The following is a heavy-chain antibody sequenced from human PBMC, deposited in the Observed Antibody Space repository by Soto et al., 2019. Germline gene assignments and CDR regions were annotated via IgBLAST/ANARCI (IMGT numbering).Heavy chain of an antibody. CDR2: IIPIFGTA. CDR3: ARERGYYYGSGSYYNVDWFDP. D-gene: IGHD3-10*01. CDR1: GGTFSSYA. Sequence: VQLVQSGAEVKKPGSSVKVSCKASGGTFSSYAISWVRQAPGQGLEWMGGIIPIFGTANYAQKFQGRVTITADESTSTAYMELSSLRSEDTAVYYCARERGYYYGSGSYYNVDWFDPWGQGTLVTVSS. J-gene: IGHJ5*02. V-gene: IGHV1-69*01.